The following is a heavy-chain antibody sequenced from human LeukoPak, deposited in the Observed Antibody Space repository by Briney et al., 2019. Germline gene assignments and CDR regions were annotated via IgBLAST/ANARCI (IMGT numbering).Heavy chain of an antibody. Sequence: PSGTLSLTCAVSGGSISSSNWWIWVRQPPGKGLEWIGEIYHSGTTNYNPSLKSRVTISVDKSKNQFSLKLSSVTAADTAVYYCARDVRLPRRAFDTWGQGTMVTVSS. CDR1: GGSISSSNW. V-gene: IGHV4-4*02. CDR3: ARDVRLPRRAFDT. D-gene: IGHD5-18*01. J-gene: IGHJ3*02. CDR2: IYHSGTT.